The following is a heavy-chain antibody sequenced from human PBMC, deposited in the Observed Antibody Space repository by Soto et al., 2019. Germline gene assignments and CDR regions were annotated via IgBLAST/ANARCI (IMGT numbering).Heavy chain of an antibody. V-gene: IGHV4-34*01. Sequence: QVQLQQRGAGLLKPSETLSLTCAVYGGFVSSGSYYWSWIRQPPGKGLEWIGEMSHSGGTHFNPSLKSRVTISVETSKNQFSLKMSSVTAADTALYYCARVERGTATTVVDAFDIWGPGTMVTVSS. CDR2: MSHSGGT. CDR3: ARVERGTATTVVDAFDI. D-gene: IGHD1-1*01. CDR1: GGFVSSGSYY. J-gene: IGHJ3*02.